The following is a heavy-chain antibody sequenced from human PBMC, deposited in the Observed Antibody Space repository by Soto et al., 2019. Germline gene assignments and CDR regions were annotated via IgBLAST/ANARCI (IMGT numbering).Heavy chain of an antibody. D-gene: IGHD5-12*01. J-gene: IGHJ4*02. CDR2: ISNDGSSQ. CDR3: AKDLGWSGYDLYFDS. Sequence: GGSLRLSCVASGFTFSASGMHWVRQAPGKGLEWLAVISNDGSSQDYADSVKGRFTISRDKGKNTLYLQMNSLKTEDTAVYCCAKDLGWSGYDLYFDSWGQGSLVTVSS. V-gene: IGHV3-30*18. CDR1: GFTFSASG.